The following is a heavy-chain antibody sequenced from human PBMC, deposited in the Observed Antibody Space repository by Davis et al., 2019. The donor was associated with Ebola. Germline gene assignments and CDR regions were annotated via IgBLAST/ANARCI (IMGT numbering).Heavy chain of an antibody. J-gene: IGHJ4*02. CDR3: ARTTVVTRVPDY. V-gene: IGHV1-46*01. Sequence: ASVKVSCKASGYTFTSYYMHWVRQAPGQGLEWMGIINPSGGSTSYAQKFQGRVTMTRDTSASTAYMELSSLRSEDTAVYYCARTTVVTRVPDYWGQGTLVTVSS. CDR1: GYTFTSYY. D-gene: IGHD4-23*01. CDR2: INPSGGST.